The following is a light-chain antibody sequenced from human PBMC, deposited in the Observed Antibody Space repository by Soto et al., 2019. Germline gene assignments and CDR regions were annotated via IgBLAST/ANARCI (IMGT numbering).Light chain of an antibody. J-gene: IGLJ1*01. CDR1: SSDVGGYNY. CDR2: EVN. V-gene: IGLV2-8*01. Sequence: QSVLTQPPSASGSPGQSVTISCTGTSSDVGGYNYVSWYQQYPGKAPKLMIYEVNKRPSGVPDRFSGSKSGNTASLTVSGLQAEDEADYYCSSYGGYYNYVFGTGTKVTAL. CDR3: SSYGGYYNYV.